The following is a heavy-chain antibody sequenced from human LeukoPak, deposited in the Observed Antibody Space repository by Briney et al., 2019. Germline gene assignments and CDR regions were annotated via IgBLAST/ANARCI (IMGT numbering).Heavy chain of an antibody. Sequence: GGSLRLSCAASGFTFSSYGMHWVRQAPGKGLEWVALVWYDGSSKYYADSVKGRFTISRDNSKNTLYLQMNSLRAEDTAVYYCARGRASVDYWGQGTLVTVSS. CDR2: VWYDGSSK. V-gene: IGHV3-33*01. J-gene: IGHJ4*02. CDR1: GFTFSSYG. D-gene: IGHD3-10*01. CDR3: ARGRASVDY.